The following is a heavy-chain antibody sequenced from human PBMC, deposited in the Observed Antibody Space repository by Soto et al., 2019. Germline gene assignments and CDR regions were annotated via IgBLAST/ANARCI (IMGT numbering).Heavy chain of an antibody. D-gene: IGHD3-10*01. Sequence: QMQLQESGPGLVKPSETLSLICSVSGDSITAYYLSWLRQSPGKELEWIGYIYHNGETNYTPSLKSRVTISADTAKTQFSLRLSSVTAADTGVYYCARDKGGEFLKGSGMDVWGQGTTVIVSS. CDR3: ARDKGGEFLKGSGMDV. J-gene: IGHJ6*02. CDR2: IYHNGET. V-gene: IGHV4-59*01. CDR1: GDSITAYY.